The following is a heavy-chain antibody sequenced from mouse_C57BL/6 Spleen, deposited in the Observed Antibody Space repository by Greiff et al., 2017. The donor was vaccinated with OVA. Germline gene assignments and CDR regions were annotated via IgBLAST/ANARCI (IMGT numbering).Heavy chain of an antibody. CDR1: GYTFTSYW. V-gene: IGHV1-69*01. J-gene: IGHJ2*01. Sequence: QVQLQQPGAELVMPGASVKLSCKASGYTFTSYWMHWVKQRPGQGLEWIGEIDPSDSYTNYNQKFKGKSTLTVDKSSSTAYMQLSSLTSEDSAVYYCAREDGSSLDYWGQGTTLTVSS. CDR2: IDPSDSYT. CDR3: AREDGSSLDY. D-gene: IGHD1-1*01.